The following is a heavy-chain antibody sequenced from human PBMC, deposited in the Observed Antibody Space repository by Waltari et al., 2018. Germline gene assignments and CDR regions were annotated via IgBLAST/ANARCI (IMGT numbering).Heavy chain of an antibody. CDR3: ARRVCSGGSCYGGGFYFDY. V-gene: IGHV4-38-2*02. J-gene: IGHJ4*02. D-gene: IGHD2-15*01. CDR2: IYHSGKT. CDR1: GYPLNSVFY. Sequence: QVQLQESGPGLVQPSETLSLPCNVSGYPLNSVFYCGWIRQPQGKGLEWIGNIYHSGKTYYNPTLKSRVNISIDTSKNQFSLKLSSVTAADTAIYYCARRVCSGGSCYGGGFYFDYWGQGALVTVSS.